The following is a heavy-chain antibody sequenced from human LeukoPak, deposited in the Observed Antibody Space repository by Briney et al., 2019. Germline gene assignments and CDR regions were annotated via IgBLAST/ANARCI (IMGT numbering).Heavy chain of an antibody. CDR1: GGSISSGSYY. V-gene: IGHV4-61*02. J-gene: IGHJ3*02. Sequence: PSETLSLTCTVSGGSISSGSYYWSWIRQPAGKGLEWIGRIYTSGSTNYNPSLKSRVTISVDTSKNQFSLKLSSVTAADTAVYYCARGAPGYHDAFDIWGQGTMVTVSS. D-gene: IGHD6-25*01. CDR2: IYTSGST. CDR3: ARGAPGYHDAFDI.